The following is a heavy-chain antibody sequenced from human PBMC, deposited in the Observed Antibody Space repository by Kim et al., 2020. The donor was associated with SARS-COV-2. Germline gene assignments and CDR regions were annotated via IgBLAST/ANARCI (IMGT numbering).Heavy chain of an antibody. CDR1: GFTVSSNY. CDR3: ARVLGIGGPRYFDY. J-gene: IGHJ4*02. V-gene: IGHV3-53*04. D-gene: IGHD2-15*01. Sequence: GGSLRLSCAASGFTVSSNYMSWVRQAPGKGLEWVSVIYSGGSTYYADSVKGRFTISRHNSKNTLYLQMNSLRAEDTAVYYCARVLGIGGPRYFDYWGQGTLVTVSS. CDR2: IYSGGST.